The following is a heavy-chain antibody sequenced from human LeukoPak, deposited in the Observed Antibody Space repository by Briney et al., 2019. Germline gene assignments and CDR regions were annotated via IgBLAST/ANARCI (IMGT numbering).Heavy chain of an antibody. Sequence: GGSLRLSCEASGFSFSSYWMSWVRLAPGKGPEWVSNIKQDESEKYSVDSVKGRFIISRDDAKNSVFLQMNSRRAEDTALYYCARLSAYYYGSYFYYYMDVWGKGTTVTVSS. D-gene: IGHD3-10*01. CDR2: IKQDESEK. V-gene: IGHV3-7*02. CDR3: ARLSAYYYGSYFYYYMDV. CDR1: GFSFSSYW. J-gene: IGHJ6*03.